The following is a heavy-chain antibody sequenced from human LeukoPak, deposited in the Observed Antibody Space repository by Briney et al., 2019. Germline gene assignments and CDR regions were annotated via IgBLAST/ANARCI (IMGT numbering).Heavy chain of an antibody. CDR2: INHSGST. D-gene: IGHD2-15*01. J-gene: IGHJ4*02. CDR3: ARRGWQSRDFDY. CDR1: GGSFSGYY. V-gene: IGHV4-34*01. Sequence: SETLSLTCAVYGGSFSGYYWSWIRQPPGKGLEWIGEINHSGSTNYNPSLKSRVTISVDTSKNQFSLKLSSVTAADTAVCYCARRGWQSRDFDYWGQGTLVTVSS.